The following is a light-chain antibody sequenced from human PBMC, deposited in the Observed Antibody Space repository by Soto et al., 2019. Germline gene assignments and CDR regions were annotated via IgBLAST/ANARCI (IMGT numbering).Light chain of an antibody. CDR1: QSVTYN. CDR2: GAF. V-gene: IGKV3-15*01. CDR3: QQDKNWPPLT. J-gene: IGKJ4*01. Sequence: EIVMTQSPATLSVSPGETATLSCRASQSVTYNLAWYQQKPGQGPRLLIYGAFTRATGIPARFSGSGSGTEVTLTISSVQAEDFAVYYGQQDKNWPPLTFGGGTKVEIK.